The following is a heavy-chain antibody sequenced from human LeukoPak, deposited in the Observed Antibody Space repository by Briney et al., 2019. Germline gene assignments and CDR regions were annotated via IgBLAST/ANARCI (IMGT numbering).Heavy chain of an antibody. CDR3: AKGGIRAVITNYFDY. D-gene: IGHD3-22*01. CDR2: ISGSGGST. Sequence: GGSLRLSCAASGFTFSSYAMSWVRQAPGKGLEWVSAISGSGGSTYYADSVKGRFTISRDNSKNTLYLQMKSLRAEDTAVYYCAKGGIRAVITNYFDYWGQGTLVTVSS. CDR1: GFTFSSYA. J-gene: IGHJ4*02. V-gene: IGHV3-23*01.